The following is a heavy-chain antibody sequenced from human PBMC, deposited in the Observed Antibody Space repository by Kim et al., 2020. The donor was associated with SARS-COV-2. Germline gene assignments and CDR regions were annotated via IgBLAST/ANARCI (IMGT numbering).Heavy chain of an antibody. D-gene: IGHD6-19*01. J-gene: IGHJ4*02. Sequence: GGSLRLSCAASGFTFSDYYMSWIRQAPGKGLEWVSYISSSGSTIYYADSVKGRFTISRDNAKNSLYLQMNSLRAEDTAVYYCARDSAVADHPSDYWGQGTLVTVSS. CDR2: ISSSGSTI. CDR1: GFTFSDYY. V-gene: IGHV3-11*01. CDR3: ARDSAVADHPSDY.